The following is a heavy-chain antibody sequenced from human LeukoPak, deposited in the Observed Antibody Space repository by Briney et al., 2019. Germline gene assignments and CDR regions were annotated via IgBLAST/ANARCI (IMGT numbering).Heavy chain of an antibody. J-gene: IGHJ6*03. Sequence: GGSLRLSCAASGFTFSNYALHWVRQAPGKGLEWVSYISSSSSTIYYADSVKGRFTISRDNAKNSLYLQMNSLRAEDTAVYYCARDRVATNLYYYYYMDVWGKGTTVTVSS. CDR2: ISSSSSTI. CDR1: GFTFSNYA. V-gene: IGHV3-48*01. D-gene: IGHD5-12*01. CDR3: ARDRVATNLYYYYYMDV.